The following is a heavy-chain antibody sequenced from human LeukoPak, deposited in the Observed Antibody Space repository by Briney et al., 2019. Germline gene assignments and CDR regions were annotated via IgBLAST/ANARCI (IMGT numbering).Heavy chain of an antibody. J-gene: IGHJ4*02. CDR1: GYSISSGYY. V-gene: IGHV4-38-2*02. CDR3: ARDTRTAQGFDY. CDR2: IYHSGIT. D-gene: IGHD2-15*01. Sequence: SETLSLTCIVSGYSISSGYYWGWIRQPPGKGLEWIGNIYHSGITYYNLYNPSLKSRVTISVDTSNNRFSLSLSAVTAADTAIYYCARDTRTAQGFDYWGQGILVTVSS.